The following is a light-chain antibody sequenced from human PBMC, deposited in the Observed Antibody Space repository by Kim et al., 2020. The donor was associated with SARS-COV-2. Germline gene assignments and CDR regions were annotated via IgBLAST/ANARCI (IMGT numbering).Light chain of an antibody. CDR3: QQLNSYPQT. J-gene: IGKJ2*01. CDR1: QCINNY. V-gene: IGKV1-9*01. CDR2: VAS. Sequence: SASVGDTVTITCRASQCINNYLAWYQQNPGKAPKLLIYVASTLPSGVPSRFRGSGSGTAFTLTITNLQPEDFATYYCQQLNSYPQTFGQGTKLEI.